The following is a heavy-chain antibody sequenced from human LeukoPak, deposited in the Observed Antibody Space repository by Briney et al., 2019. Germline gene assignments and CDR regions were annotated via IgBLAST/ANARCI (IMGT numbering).Heavy chain of an antibody. V-gene: IGHV4-39*07. CDR2: IYYSGST. CDR3: ARVISWLEYYGSGSYHFDY. J-gene: IGHJ4*02. CDR1: GGSISSSSDY. D-gene: IGHD3-10*01. Sequence: TSETLSLTCTVSGGSISSSSDYWGWIRQPPGKGLEWIGSIYYSGSTYYNPSLKSRVTISVDTSKNQFSLKLSSVTAADTAVYYYARVISWLEYYGSGSYHFDYWGQGTLVTVSS.